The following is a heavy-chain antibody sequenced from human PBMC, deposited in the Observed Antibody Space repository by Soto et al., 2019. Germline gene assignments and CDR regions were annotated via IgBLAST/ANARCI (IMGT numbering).Heavy chain of an antibody. CDR3: ARRRYYYGMDV. V-gene: IGHV4-39*01. J-gene: IGHJ6*02. CDR1: GGSISSSSYY. CDR2: IYYSGST. Sequence: PSGTLSLTCTVSGGSISSSSYYWGWIRQPPGKGLEWIGSIYYSGSTYYNPSLKSRVTISVDTSKNQFSLKLSSVTAADTAVYYCARRRYYYGMDVWGQGTTVTVSS.